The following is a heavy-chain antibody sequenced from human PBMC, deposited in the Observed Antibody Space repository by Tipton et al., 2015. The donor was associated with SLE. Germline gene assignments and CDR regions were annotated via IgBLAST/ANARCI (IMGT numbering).Heavy chain of an antibody. D-gene: IGHD6-6*01. CDR1: GGSISSHY. V-gene: IGHV4-34*01. CDR3: ASRIAARPFDY. CDR2: INHSGST. J-gene: IGHJ4*02. Sequence: LRLSCTVSGGSISSHYWSWIRQPPGKGLEWIGEINHSGSTNYNPSLKSRFTISVDTSQNQFSLKLSSMTAADTAVYYCASRIAARPFDYWGQGTLVTVSS.